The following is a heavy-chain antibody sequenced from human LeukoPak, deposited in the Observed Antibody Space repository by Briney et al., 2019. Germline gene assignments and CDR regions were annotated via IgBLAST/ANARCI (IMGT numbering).Heavy chain of an antibody. CDR1: GGSISSSSYY. V-gene: IGHV4-39*01. D-gene: IGHD6-19*01. CDR2: IYYSGST. CDR3: ARQGIAVAGTGVYNY. J-gene: IGHJ4*02. Sequence: TSETLSLTCTVSGGSISSSSYYWGWIRQPPGKGLEWIGSIYYSGSTYYNPSLESRVTISVDTSKNQFSLKLSSVTAADTAVYYCARQGIAVAGTGVYNYWGQGTLVTVSS.